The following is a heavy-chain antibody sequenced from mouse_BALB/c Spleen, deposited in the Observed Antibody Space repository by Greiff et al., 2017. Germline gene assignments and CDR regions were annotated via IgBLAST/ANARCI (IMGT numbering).Heavy chain of an antibody. CDR3: ARKGYGSSLAY. CDR2: INPSNGRT. D-gene: IGHD1-1*01. V-gene: IGHV1S81*02. Sequence: QVQLQQPGAELVKPGASVKLSCKASGYTFTSYWMHWVKQRPGQGLEWIGEINPSNGRTNYNEKFKSKATLTVDKSSSTAYMQLSSLTSEDSAVYYCARKGYGSSLAYWGQGTLVTVSA. CDR1: GYTFTSYW. J-gene: IGHJ3*01.